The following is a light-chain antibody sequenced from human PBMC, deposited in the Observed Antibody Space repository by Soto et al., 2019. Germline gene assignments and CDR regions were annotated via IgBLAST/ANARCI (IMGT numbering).Light chain of an antibody. Sequence: DIQMTQSPSSLSASVGDRVTITCRASQSISTYLNWYQQKPGKAPKLLIYAASSLQSVVPSRFSGSGSGTDFTLTSSSLQPEDFATYYCQQSYNTPRTFGQGTKVDIK. CDR1: QSISTY. J-gene: IGKJ1*01. CDR2: AAS. V-gene: IGKV1-39*01. CDR3: QQSYNTPRT.